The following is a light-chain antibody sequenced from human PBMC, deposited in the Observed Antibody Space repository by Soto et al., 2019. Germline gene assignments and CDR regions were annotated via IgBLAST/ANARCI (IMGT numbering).Light chain of an antibody. Sequence: EIVLTQSPGPLSLSPGERATLSCRASQSVSSSYLAWYKQKPGQAPRLLIYGASNRASGIPARFSGSGSGTDFTLTISRLEPEDFAVYYCQQYNKLPRTFGQGTKVEIK. V-gene: IGKV3-20*01. CDR2: GAS. CDR1: QSVSSSY. CDR3: QQYNKLPRT. J-gene: IGKJ1*01.